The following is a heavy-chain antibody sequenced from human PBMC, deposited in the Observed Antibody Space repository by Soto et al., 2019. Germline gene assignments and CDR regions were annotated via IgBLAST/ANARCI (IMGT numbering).Heavy chain of an antibody. D-gene: IGHD4-17*01. CDR1: GYSFSNYW. V-gene: IGHV5-51*01. CDR2: IYPGGSDT. Sequence: GESLKISCKGSGYSFSNYWIGWVRQMPGKGLEWMGIIYPGGSDTRYSPSFQGQVTISADKSINTAYLQWNSLKVSDTAIYYCARHDNTVSLYNQFDYWGQGTLVTVSS. CDR3: ARHDNTVSLYNQFDY. J-gene: IGHJ4*02.